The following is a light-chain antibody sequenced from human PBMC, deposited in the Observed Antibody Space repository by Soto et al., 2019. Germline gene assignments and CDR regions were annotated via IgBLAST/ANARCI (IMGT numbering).Light chain of an antibody. CDR3: AAWDDSLNGPV. V-gene: IGLV1-44*01. Sequence: QSVLTQPPSASGTPGQRVTISCSGGSSNIGSNAVHWYQQLPGTAPKLLIYTNNQRPSGVPDRFSGSKSGTSASLAISGLQSEDEADYYCAAWDDSLNGPVFGGGTQLTVL. J-gene: IGLJ3*02. CDR2: TNN. CDR1: SSNIGSNA.